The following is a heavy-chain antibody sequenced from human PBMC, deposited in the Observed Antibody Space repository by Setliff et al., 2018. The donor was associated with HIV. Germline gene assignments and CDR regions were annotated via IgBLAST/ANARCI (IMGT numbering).Heavy chain of an antibody. Sequence: ASVKVSCKASGYTLTAYFMHWVRQAPGQGLEWMGRIIPNSGGTNYAQKFQGRVTMTRDTSISTGYMELSRLRSDDTAVYYCATKVYCTNGVCLDAFDIWGQGTMVTVS. CDR3: ATKVYCTNGVCLDAFDI. CDR2: IIPNSGGT. J-gene: IGHJ3*02. D-gene: IGHD2-8*01. CDR1: GYTLTAYF. V-gene: IGHV1-2*06.